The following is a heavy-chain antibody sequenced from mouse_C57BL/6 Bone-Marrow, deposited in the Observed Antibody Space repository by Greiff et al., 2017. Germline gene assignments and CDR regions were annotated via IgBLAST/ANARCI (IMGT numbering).Heavy chain of an antibody. V-gene: IGHV2-9*01. Sequence: VQRVESGPGLVAPSQSLSITCTVSGFSLTSSGVDWVRQPPGKGLEWLGVIWGGGSTNYNSALMSRLSISKDNSKSQVFLKRNSLQTDDTAMYYCALAYYSNSTGAMDYWGQGTSVTVSS. CDR2: IWGGGST. D-gene: IGHD2-5*01. J-gene: IGHJ4*01. CDR1: GFSLTSSG. CDR3: ALAYYSNSTGAMDY.